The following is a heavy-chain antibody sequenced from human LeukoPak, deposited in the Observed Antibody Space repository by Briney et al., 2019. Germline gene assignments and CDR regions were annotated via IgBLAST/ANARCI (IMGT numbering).Heavy chain of an antibody. D-gene: IGHD2-15*01. CDR2: IYHSGST. CDR1: GGSVSSGSYY. V-gene: IGHV4-61*01. J-gene: IGHJ1*01. Sequence: SETLSLTCTVSGGSVSSGSYYWSWIRQPAGKGLEWIGCIYHSGSTSDNPSLKSRVTISVDTSKNQFSLKLSSVTAADTAVYYCATVYVFNAIVAAWGQGTLVTVSS. CDR3: ATVYVFNAIVAA.